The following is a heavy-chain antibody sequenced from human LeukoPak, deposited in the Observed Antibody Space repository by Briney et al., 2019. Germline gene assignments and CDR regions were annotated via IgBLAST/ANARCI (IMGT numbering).Heavy chain of an antibody. CDR3: VGEKNYWGTPY. D-gene: IGHD1-7*01. J-gene: IGHJ4*02. V-gene: IGHV4-59*08. Sequence: SETLSLPCTVSGDSLSTYSWSWLRQPPGKGLEYIGYIYYSGSTNYSPSLKSRVTMSVDTSKNQFSLKLNSVTAADTAVYYCVGEKNYWGTPYWGQGTLVTVSS. CDR1: GDSLSTYS. CDR2: IYYSGST.